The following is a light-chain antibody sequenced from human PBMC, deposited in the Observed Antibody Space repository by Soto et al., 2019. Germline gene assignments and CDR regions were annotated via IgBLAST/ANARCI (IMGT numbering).Light chain of an antibody. CDR3: QQYNSISLLT. J-gene: IGKJ4*01. V-gene: IGKV1-5*01. CDR2: DAS. Sequence: DIQMTQSPSTLSASVGDRVTITCRASQSISSWLAWYQQKPGKAPKLLIYDASSLESGVPSRFSGSGSGTETTLTISSLQPDDFATYYCQQYNSISLLTFGGGTK. CDR1: QSISSW.